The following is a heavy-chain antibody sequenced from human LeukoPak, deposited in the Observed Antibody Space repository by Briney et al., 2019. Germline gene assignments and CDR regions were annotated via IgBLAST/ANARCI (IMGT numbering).Heavy chain of an antibody. J-gene: IGHJ3*02. Sequence: PSETLSLTCTVSGGSISSYYWNWIRQPPGKGLEWIGYIYYSGSTNYNPSLKSRVTISVDTSKNQFSLKLSSVTAADTAVYYCATQLLWFGEGDAFDIWGQGTMVTVSS. CDR2: IYYSGST. D-gene: IGHD3-10*01. V-gene: IGHV4-59*08. CDR3: ATQLLWFGEGDAFDI. CDR1: GGSISSYY.